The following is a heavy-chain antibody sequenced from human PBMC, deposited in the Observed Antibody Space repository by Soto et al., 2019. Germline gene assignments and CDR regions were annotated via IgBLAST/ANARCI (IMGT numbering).Heavy chain of an antibody. Sequence: GASVKVSCKASGGTFSSYATSWVRQAPGQGLEWMGGIIPIFGTANYAQKFQGRVTITADKSKNQFSLKLSSVTAADTAVYYCARGAMIVAPPRPYYYGMDVWGQGTTVTVSS. D-gene: IGHD3-22*01. V-gene: IGHV1-69*06. CDR1: GGTFSSYA. CDR3: ARGAMIVAPPRPYYYGMDV. CDR2: IIPIFGTA. J-gene: IGHJ6*02.